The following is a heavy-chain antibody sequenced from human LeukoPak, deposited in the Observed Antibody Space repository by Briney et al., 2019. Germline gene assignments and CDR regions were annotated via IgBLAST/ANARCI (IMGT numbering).Heavy chain of an antibody. CDR2: ISGSSGTI. V-gene: IGHV3-48*04. CDR3: ARAYRYDSSGYYLLFGY. Sequence: GGSLRLSCAASGFTFSSYSMNWVRQAPGKGLEWVSFISGSSGTIYYADSVKGRFTISRDNAKNSLYLQMNSLRAEDTAVYYCARAYRYDSSGYYLLFGYWGQGTLVTVSS. D-gene: IGHD3-22*01. J-gene: IGHJ4*02. CDR1: GFTFSSYS.